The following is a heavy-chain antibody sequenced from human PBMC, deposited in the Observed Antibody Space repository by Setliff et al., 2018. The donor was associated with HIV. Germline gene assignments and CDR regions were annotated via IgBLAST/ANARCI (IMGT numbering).Heavy chain of an antibody. CDR2: IYASGST. V-gene: IGHV4-4*07. CDR1: GGSISSYY. CDR3: ARDIIARTYWYFDL. J-gene: IGHJ2*01. Sequence: SETLSLTCTVSGGSISSYYWSWIRQPAGKGLEWIGRIYASGSTNYNPSLKSRVTMSVDTSKNHFSLKLSSVTAADTAIYYCARDIIARTYWYFDLWGRGTLVTVSS. D-gene: IGHD1-1*01.